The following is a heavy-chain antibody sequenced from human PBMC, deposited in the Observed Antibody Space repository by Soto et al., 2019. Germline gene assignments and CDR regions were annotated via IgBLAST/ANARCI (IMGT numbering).Heavy chain of an antibody. V-gene: IGHV4-30-4*01. J-gene: IGHJ4*02. CDR3: ARDAYDSSGLDY. D-gene: IGHD3-22*01. CDR2: IYYSGST. Sequence: PSETLSLTCTVSGGSISSGDYYWSWIRQPPGKGLEWIGYIYYSGSTYYNPSLKSRVTISVDTSKNQFSLKLSSVTAADTAVYYCARDAYDSSGLDYWGQGTLVTVSS. CDR1: GGSISSGDYY.